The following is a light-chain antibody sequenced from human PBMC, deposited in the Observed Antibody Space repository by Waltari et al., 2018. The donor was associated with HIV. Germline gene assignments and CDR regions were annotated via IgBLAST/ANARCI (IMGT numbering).Light chain of an antibody. V-gene: IGLV3-21*04. CDR3: HVWDSRSVI. CDR1: KIGRKS. CDR2: DDS. Sequence: SYVLTQPPSVSVAPGKTARITCGGNKIGRKSVHWYQQKPGQAPVLVMYDDSDRPSGIPERFSGSNSGNTATLTISRVEAGDEADFYCHVWDSRSVIFGGGTKLTVL. J-gene: IGLJ2*01.